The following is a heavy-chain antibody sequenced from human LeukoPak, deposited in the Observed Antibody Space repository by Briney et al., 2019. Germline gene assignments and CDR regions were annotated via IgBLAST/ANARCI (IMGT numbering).Heavy chain of an antibody. D-gene: IGHD7-27*01. CDR2: IRYDGSDK. CDR3: ARPLNWGSVPVYFDY. J-gene: IGHJ4*02. V-gene: IGHV3-30*02. CDR1: GFTFSFYG. Sequence: PGGSLRLSCAASGFTFSFYGMHWVRQAPGKGLEWVAFIRYDGSDKYYADSVKGRFTISRDNSKNTLYLQMNSLRAEDTALYYCARPLNWGSVPVYFDYWGQGNLVTVSS.